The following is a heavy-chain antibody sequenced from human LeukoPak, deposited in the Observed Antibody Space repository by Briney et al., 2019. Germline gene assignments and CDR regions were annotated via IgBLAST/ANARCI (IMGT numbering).Heavy chain of an antibody. V-gene: IGHV3-74*01. CDR1: GFTFSSYW. CDR3: AREGSGRALDP. Sequence: PGGSLRLSCAASGFTFSSYWMHWVRQPPGKGLVWVSRINSDGSTTTDADSVKGRFTISRDNAKNTLYLQMNSLRAEDTAVYFCAREGSGRALDPWGQGTLVTVSS. CDR2: INSDGSTT. D-gene: IGHD1-26*01. J-gene: IGHJ5*02.